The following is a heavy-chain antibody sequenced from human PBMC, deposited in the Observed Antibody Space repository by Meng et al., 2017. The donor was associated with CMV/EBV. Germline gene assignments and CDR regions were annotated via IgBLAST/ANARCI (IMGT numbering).Heavy chain of an antibody. CDR1: GGSFSGYY. V-gene: IGHV4-34*01. J-gene: IGHJ4*02. Sequence: QGQLQQGGAGRLKPSETLSLTCAVYGGSFSGYYWSWIRQPPGKGLEWIGEINHSGSTNYNPSLKSRVTISVDTSKNQFSLKLSSVTAADTAVYYCARGGIAAAGPFDYWGQGTLVTVSS. CDR3: ARGGIAAAGPFDY. CDR2: INHSGST. D-gene: IGHD6-13*01.